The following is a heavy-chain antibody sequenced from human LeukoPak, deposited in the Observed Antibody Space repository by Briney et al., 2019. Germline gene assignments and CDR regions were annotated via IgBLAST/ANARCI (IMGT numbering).Heavy chain of an antibody. Sequence: PGGPLGLSCVASGFPFSSYWMTWFRQAPGKGLEWVANIKQDGSKKSYVDSVKGRFTISRDNAKNSLYLQMNSLRAEDTAIYYCTRVGYIDEGIDYWGQGTLVTVSS. CDR2: IKQDGSKK. J-gene: IGHJ4*02. CDR1: GFPFSSYW. CDR3: TRVGYIDEGIDY. D-gene: IGHD5-24*01. V-gene: IGHV3-7*04.